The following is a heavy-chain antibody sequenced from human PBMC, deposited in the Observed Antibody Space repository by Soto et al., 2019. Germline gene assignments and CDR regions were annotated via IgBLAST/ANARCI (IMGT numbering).Heavy chain of an antibody. CDR2: IKHSGST. J-gene: IGHJ6*02. D-gene: IGHD5-18*01. Sequence: SETLSLTCAVYGGSFSGYYWSWIRQPPGKGREWIGEIKHSGSTNYNPSLKRRVTISGDTSKNQFSLTLSSVTAADTVVYYCARAKRIQLWLGERYHYYYGMDVGGQGTTVT. CDR3: ARAKRIQLWLGERYHYYYGMDV. CDR1: GGSFSGYY. V-gene: IGHV4-34*01.